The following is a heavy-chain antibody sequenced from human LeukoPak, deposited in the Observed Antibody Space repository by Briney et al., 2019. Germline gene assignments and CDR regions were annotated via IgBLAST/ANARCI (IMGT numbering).Heavy chain of an antibody. Sequence: GGSLRLSCAASGFTFSSYAMSWVRQAPGKGLEWVSAISGSGGSTYYADSVKGRFTISRDNSKNTLYLQMKTLRAEDTAVYYCAKGGTSGVYYFDYWGQGTLVTVSS. D-gene: IGHD2-8*01. J-gene: IGHJ4*02. CDR2: ISGSGGST. CDR1: GFTFSSYA. V-gene: IGHV3-23*01. CDR3: AKGGTSGVYYFDY.